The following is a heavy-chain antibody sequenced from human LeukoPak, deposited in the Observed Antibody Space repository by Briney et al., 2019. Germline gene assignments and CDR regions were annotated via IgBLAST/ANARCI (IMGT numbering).Heavy chain of an antibody. V-gene: IGHV3-20*04. CDR2: INWRGGFT. D-gene: IGHD1-1*01. CDR1: GFMFDDYG. Sequence: GGSLRLSCAGSGFMFDDYGMNWVRQAPGKGLEWVAGINWRGGFTAYADSVKGRFTISRDNAKNSLYLQMHTLSAEDTALYYCARDVRAGTGAIFDYWGQGTLVTVSS. CDR3: ARDVRAGTGAIFDY. J-gene: IGHJ4*02.